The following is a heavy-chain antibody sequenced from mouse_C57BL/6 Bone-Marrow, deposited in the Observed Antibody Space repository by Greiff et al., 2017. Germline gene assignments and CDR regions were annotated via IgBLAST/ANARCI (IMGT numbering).Heavy chain of an antibody. CDR2: INPGSGGT. D-gene: IGHD3-1*01. V-gene: IGHV1-54*01. J-gene: IGHJ2*01. CDR1: GYAFTNYL. Sequence: QVQLKESGAELVRPGTSVKVSCKASGYAFTNYLIEWVKQRPGQGLEWIGVINPGSGGTNYNEKFKGKATLTADKSSSTAYMQLSSLTSEDSAVYFCARSGHSDYWGQGTTLTVSS. CDR3: ARSGHSDY.